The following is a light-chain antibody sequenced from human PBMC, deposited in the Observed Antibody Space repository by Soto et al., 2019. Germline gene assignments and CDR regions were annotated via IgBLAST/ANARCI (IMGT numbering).Light chain of an antibody. V-gene: IGLV2-14*01. CDR2: EVS. CDR1: GSDVGGYNY. J-gene: IGLJ1*01. CDR3: SSYTSSTDYV. Sequence: QSALTQPASVSGSPGQSITISCTGTGSDVGGYNYVSWYQQHPGKAPKLMIYEVSNRPSGVSNRFSGSKSGNTASLTISGLQAEDEAHYYCSSYTSSTDYVFGTGTKVTVL.